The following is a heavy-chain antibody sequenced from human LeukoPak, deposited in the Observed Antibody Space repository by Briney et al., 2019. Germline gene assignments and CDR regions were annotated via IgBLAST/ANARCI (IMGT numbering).Heavy chain of an antibody. J-gene: IGHJ4*02. CDR1: GFTVSDNY. CDR2: ISSSAETI. CDR3: ARKRIRGLDY. Sequence: GGSLRLSCTTSGFTVSDNYMSWVRQAPGKGLEWVSYISSSAETIYYADSVKGRFTISRDNAKNSLYLQMNSLRAEDTAVYYCARKRIRGLDYWGQGTLVTVPS. V-gene: IGHV3-11*04. D-gene: IGHD3-10*01.